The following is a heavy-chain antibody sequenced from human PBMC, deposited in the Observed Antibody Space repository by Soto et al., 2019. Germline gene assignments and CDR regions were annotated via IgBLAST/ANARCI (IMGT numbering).Heavy chain of an antibody. CDR3: ARDGKVDGYNQAYYFDY. V-gene: IGHV1-69*01. J-gene: IGHJ4*02. CDR1: GGTFSSYV. CDR2: IIPIFGTA. Sequence: QVHLVQSGAEVKKPGSSVKVSCKASGGTFSSYVISWVRQAPGQGLEWMGGIIPIFGTANYAQKFQGRVTITADESTSTAYMELSSLRSEDTAVYYCARDGKVDGYNQAYYFDYWGQGTLVTVSS. D-gene: IGHD5-12*01.